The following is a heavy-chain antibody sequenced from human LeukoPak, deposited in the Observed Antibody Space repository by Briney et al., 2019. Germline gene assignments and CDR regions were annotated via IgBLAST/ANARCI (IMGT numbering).Heavy chain of an antibody. CDR3: ARGGVTTIAQYDY. J-gene: IGHJ4*02. Sequence: SETLSLTCTVSGGSIISYFWSWIRQPPCKGPELMGYIFDSGTTNYNPSTNYNPSLNSRVTVSLDTSKNHFSLKLSPVNGADTGVYFCARGGVTTIAQYDYWGQGILVTVSS. D-gene: IGHD5-12*01. CDR2: IFDSGTTNYNPST. CDR1: GGSIISYF. V-gene: IGHV4-59*01.